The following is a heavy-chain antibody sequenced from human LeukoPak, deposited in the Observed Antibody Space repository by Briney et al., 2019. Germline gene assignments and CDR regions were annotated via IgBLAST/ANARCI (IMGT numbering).Heavy chain of an antibody. CDR2: ISWNSGSI. CDR3: AKGALVVPAAYIGDYYGMDV. CDR1: GFTFDDYA. J-gene: IGHJ6*02. D-gene: IGHD2-2*01. V-gene: IGHV3-9*01. Sequence: GVSLRLSCAASGFTFDDYAMHWVRQAPGKGLEWVSGISWNSGSIGYAGSVKGRFTISRDNAKNSLYLQMNSLRAEDTALYYCAKGALVVPAAYIGDYYGMDVWGQGTTVTVSS.